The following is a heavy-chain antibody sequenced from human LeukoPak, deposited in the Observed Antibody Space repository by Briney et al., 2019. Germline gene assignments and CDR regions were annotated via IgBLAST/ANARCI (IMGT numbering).Heavy chain of an antibody. J-gene: IGHJ4*02. V-gene: IGHV3-30-3*01. CDR2: ISYDGSNK. CDR3: ARGYYYDSSGSFDY. CDR1: GFTFSSYA. Sequence: GGSLRLSCAASGFTFSSYAMHWVRQAPGKGLEWVAVISYDGSNKYYADSVKGRFTISRDNSKNTLYLQMNSLRAEDTAVYYCARGYYYDSSGSFDYWGQGTLVTVSS. D-gene: IGHD3-22*01.